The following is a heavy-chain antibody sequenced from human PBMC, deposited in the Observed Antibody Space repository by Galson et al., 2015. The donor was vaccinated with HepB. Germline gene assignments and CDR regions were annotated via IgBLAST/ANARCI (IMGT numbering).Heavy chain of an antibody. CDR3: AKHDLYGDSSRGGSFVY. Sequence: SLRLSCAASGFRFTYYAMNWVRQAPGKGLEWVSDISGSGSRTSYADSVKGRFTISRDNSENKVFLQMDGLRVADTAVYYCAKHDLYGDSSRGGSFVYWGQGSLVIVSS. CDR2: ISGSGSRT. J-gene: IGHJ4*02. D-gene: IGHD4-17*01. CDR1: GFRFTYYA. V-gene: IGHV3-23*01.